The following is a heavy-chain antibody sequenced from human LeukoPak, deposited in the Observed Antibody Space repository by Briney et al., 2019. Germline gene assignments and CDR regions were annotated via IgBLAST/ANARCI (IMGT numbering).Heavy chain of an antibody. J-gene: IGHJ4*02. V-gene: IGHV4-39*07. CDR1: GGSISSSSYY. CDR3: ARTISGVQTY. Sequence: SETPSLTCTVSGGSISSSSYYWGWIRQPPGKGLEWIGSIYYSGSPYYNPSLKSRVTISVDTSKNQFSLKLSSVTAADTAVCYCARTISGVQTYWGQGTLVTVSS. D-gene: IGHD1-20*01. CDR2: IYYSGSP.